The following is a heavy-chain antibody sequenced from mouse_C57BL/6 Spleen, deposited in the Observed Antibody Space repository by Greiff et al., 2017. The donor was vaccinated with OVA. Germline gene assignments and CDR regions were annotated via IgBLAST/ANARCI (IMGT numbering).Heavy chain of an antibody. D-gene: IGHD2-13*01. CDR3: ARWGDYPWFAY. CDR2: IDPETGGT. J-gene: IGHJ3*01. CDR1: GYTFTDYE. V-gene: IGHV1-15*01. Sequence: VQLQESGAELVRPGASVTLSCKASGYTFTDYEMHWVKQTPVHGLEWIGAIDPETGGTAYNQKFKGKAILTADKSSSTAYMELRSLTSEDSAVYYGARWGDYPWFAYWGQGTLVTVSA.